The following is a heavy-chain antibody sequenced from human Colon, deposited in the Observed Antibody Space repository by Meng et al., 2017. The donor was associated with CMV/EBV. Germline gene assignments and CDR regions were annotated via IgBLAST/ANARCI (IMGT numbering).Heavy chain of an antibody. J-gene: IGHJ6*02. D-gene: IGHD5-12*01. Sequence: KVSCKASGYSFSTYWIGWVRQRPGKGLEWMGIIYPGDSDTRYSPSFQGQVTISADKSISTAYLQWSSLKASDTAMYYCARATYSAYDYGMDVWGQGTTVTVSS. CDR1: GYSFSTYW. V-gene: IGHV5-51*01. CDR2: IYPGDSDT. CDR3: ARATYSAYDYGMDV.